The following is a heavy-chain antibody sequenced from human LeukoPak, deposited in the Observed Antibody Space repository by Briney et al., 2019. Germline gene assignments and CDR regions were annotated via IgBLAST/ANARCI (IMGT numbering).Heavy chain of an antibody. V-gene: IGHV4-34*01. CDR2: INHSGST. J-gene: IGHJ6*02. D-gene: IGHD3-3*01. CDR1: GGSFSGYY. CDR3: ARGLGVLRFLEWLPRDGYYYGMDV. Sequence: PSETLSLTCAVYGGSFSGYYWSWIRQPPGKGLEWIGEINHSGSTNYNPSLKSRVTISVDTSKNQFSLKLSSVTAADTAVYYCARGLGVLRFLEWLPRDGYYYGMDVWGQGTTVTVSS.